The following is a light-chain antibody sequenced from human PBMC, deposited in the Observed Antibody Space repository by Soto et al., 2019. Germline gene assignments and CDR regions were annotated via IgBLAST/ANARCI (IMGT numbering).Light chain of an antibody. J-gene: IGLJ2*01. CDR3: SSYTSTTPVV. Sequence: QSVLTQPASVSGSPGQSITISCTGTSRDVGGYKYVSWYQQHPGKAPKLMIYEVSNRPSGVSNRFSGSKSGNTASLTISGLQTEDEGEYYCSSYTSTTPVVFGGGTKVTVL. CDR1: SRDVGGYKY. V-gene: IGLV2-14*01. CDR2: EVS.